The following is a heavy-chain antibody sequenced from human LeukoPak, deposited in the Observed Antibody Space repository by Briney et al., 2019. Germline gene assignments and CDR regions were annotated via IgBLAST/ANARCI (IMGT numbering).Heavy chain of an antibody. Sequence: GESLKISCKGSGYSFASYYIGWVRQMPGKGLEWMGVIYPGDSDTRYSPSFQGEVTISADKSISTAYLQWRSLKASDTAMYYCARTFFHGSSGYDRYFDVWGRGTLVTVSS. CDR1: GYSFASYY. CDR3: ARTFFHGSSGYDRYFDV. J-gene: IGHJ2*01. CDR2: IYPGDSDT. D-gene: IGHD3-22*01. V-gene: IGHV5-51*01.